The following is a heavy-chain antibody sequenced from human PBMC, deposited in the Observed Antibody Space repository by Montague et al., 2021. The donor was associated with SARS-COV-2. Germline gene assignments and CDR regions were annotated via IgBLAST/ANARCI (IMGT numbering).Heavy chain of an antibody. CDR3: ARELEIHDFLSGYYIGD. V-gene: IGHV4-61*01. CDR2: IYYSGST. D-gene: IGHD3-3*01. J-gene: IGHJ4*02. Sequence: SETLSLTCTVSGGSVNSGSYHWNWIRQPPGKGLEWIGYIYYSGSTSYNPSLKSRVTISLATSKNQFSLNLTSVTAADTALYFCARELEIHDFLSGYYIGDWGQGTLVTVSS. CDR1: GGSVNSGSYH.